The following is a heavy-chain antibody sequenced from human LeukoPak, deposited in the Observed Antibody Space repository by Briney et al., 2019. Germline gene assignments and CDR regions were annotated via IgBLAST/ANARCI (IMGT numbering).Heavy chain of an antibody. J-gene: IGHJ6*03. V-gene: IGHV4-59*01. CDR1: GGSISSYY. Sequence: PSETLSLTCTVSGGSISSYYWSWIRQPPRKGLEWIGYIYYSGSTNYNPSLKSRVTISVDTSKNQFSLKLSSVTAADTAVYYCARDKKIRKGSGSYSYYYYYMDVWGKGTTVTVSS. CDR2: IYYSGST. D-gene: IGHD3-10*01. CDR3: ARDKKIRKGSGSYSYYYYYMDV.